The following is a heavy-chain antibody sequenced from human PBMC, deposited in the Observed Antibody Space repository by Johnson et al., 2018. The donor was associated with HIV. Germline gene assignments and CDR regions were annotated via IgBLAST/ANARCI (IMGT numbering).Heavy chain of an antibody. CDR3: ARESTPWGADYVGYGFDI. V-gene: IGHV3-20*04. CDR1: GFTFNDYA. Sequence: VQLVESGGVVVQPGGSLRLSCAASGFTFNDYAMTWLRQAPGKGLEWVSGINWNGGSTGYADSVKGRFTISRDNAKNSLYLQMNSLRDEDTAVYYCARESTPWGADYVGYGFDIWGLGTMVTVSS. D-gene: IGHD4-17*01. CDR2: INWNGGST. J-gene: IGHJ3*02.